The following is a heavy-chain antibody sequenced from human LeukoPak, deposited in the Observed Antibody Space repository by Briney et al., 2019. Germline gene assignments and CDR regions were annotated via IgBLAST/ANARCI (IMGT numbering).Heavy chain of an antibody. V-gene: IGHV3-33*01. CDR1: GFTFSSYG. Sequence: PGRSLRLSCAVSGFTFSSYGMHWVRQAPGKGLEWVAVIWYDGSNKYYADSVKGRFTISRDNSKNTLYLQMNSLRAEDTAVYYCARRYCSGGSCYSFRGDWFDPWGQGTLVTVSS. CDR2: IWYDGSNK. J-gene: IGHJ5*02. CDR3: ARRYCSGGSCYSFRGDWFDP. D-gene: IGHD2-15*01.